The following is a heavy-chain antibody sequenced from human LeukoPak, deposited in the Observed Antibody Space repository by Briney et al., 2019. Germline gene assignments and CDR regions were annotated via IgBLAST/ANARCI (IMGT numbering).Heavy chain of an antibody. D-gene: IGHD3-3*01. CDR2: ISNSGSTI. Sequence: GGSLRLSCAASGFTFRNYEMNWVRQAPGKGLEWVSYISNSGSTIYYADSVRGRFTISRDHAKNSLYLQMNSLRAEDTAVYYCARESGYYLDYWGQGTLVAVSS. CDR1: GFTFRNYE. V-gene: IGHV3-48*03. J-gene: IGHJ4*02. CDR3: ARESGYYLDY.